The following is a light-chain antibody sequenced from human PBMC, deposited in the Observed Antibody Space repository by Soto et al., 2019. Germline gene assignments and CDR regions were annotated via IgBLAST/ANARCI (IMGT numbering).Light chain of an antibody. CDR3: QQLNSYPRGYT. CDR2: AAS. V-gene: IGKV1-9*01. J-gene: IGKJ2*01. CDR1: QGISSY. Sequence: DIQLTQSPSFLSASVGDRVTITCRASQGISSYLAWYQQKPGKAPQLLIYAASTLQSGVPSRFSGSGSGTEFTLTISSLQPEDFATYYCQQLNSYPRGYTFGQGTKLEIK.